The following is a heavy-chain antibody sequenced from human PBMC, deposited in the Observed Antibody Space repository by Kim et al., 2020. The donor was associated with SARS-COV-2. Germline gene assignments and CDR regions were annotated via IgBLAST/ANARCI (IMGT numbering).Heavy chain of an antibody. CDR2: ISSSGSTI. D-gene: IGHD1-26*01. J-gene: IGHJ6*02. V-gene: IGHV3-48*03. Sequence: GGSLRLSCAASGFTFSSYEMNWVRQAPGKGLEWVSYISSSGSTIYYADSVKGRFTISRDNAKNSLYLQMNSLRAEDTAVYYCARSTALGATYTEQYYYYGMDVWGQGTTVTASS. CDR3: ARSTALGATYTEQYYYYGMDV. CDR1: GFTFSSYE.